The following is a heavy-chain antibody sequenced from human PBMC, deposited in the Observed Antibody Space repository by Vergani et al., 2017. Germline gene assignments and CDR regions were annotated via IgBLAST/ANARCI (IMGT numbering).Heavy chain of an antibody. J-gene: IGHJ5*02. V-gene: IGHV4-34*01. CDR1: GGSFSGYY. D-gene: IGHD4-17*01. Sequence: QVQLQQWGAGLLKPSETLSLTCAVYGGSFSGYYWSWIRQPPGKGLEWIGEINHSGSTNYNPSLKSRVTISVDTSKNQFSLKLSSVTAADTAVYYCARSPKGAVTTYWFDPWGQGTLVTVSS. CDR3: ARSPKGAVTTYWFDP. CDR2: INHSGST.